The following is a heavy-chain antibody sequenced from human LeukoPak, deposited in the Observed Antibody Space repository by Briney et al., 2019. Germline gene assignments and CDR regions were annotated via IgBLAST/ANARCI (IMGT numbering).Heavy chain of an antibody. V-gene: IGHV3-66*01. CDR2: IYSGGST. D-gene: IGHD3-16*01. J-gene: IGHJ4*02. CDR1: GFTVSSNY. Sequence: GGSLRLSCAASGFTVSSNYMSWVRQAPGKGLEWASVIYSGGSTYYAHSVKGRFTISRDNSKNTLYLQMNSLRAEDTAVYYCARENPYYDYVWGSYSRWGQGTLVTVSS. CDR3: ARENPYYDYVWGSYSR.